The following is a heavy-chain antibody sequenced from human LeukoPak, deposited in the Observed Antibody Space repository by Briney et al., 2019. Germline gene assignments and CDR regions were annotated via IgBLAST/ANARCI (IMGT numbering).Heavy chain of an antibody. Sequence: PSETLSLTCAVYGGSFSGLYWSWIRQPPGEGLEWIGEINHSGSTNSNPSLKSRVSISVDTSKNQFSLKLSSVTAADTAVYYCARRPKSFDYWGQGTLVTVSS. CDR3: ARRPKSFDY. D-gene: IGHD6-6*01. J-gene: IGHJ4*02. CDR2: INHSGST. CDR1: GGSFSGLY. V-gene: IGHV4-34*01.